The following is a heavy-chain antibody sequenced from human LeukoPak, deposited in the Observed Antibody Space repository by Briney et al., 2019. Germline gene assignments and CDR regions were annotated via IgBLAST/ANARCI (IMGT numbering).Heavy chain of an antibody. CDR1: GFTFSNAW. V-gene: IGHV3-15*01. CDR2: IKSKTDGGTT. Sequence: PGGSLRLSCAASGFTFSNAWMSWVRQAPGKGLEWVGRIKSKTDGGTTDYAAPVKGRFTISRDDSKNTLYLQMNSLKTEDTAVYYCTTDSHRLYYDISTGYYYAFDIWGQGTMVTVSS. D-gene: IGHD3-9*01. CDR3: TTDSHRLYYDISTGYYYAFDI. J-gene: IGHJ3*02.